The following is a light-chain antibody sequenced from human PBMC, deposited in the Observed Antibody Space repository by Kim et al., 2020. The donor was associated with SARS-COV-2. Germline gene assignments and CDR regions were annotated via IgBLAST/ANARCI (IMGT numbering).Light chain of an antibody. CDR2: KDS. CDR3: QSADSSGTSFWV. J-gene: IGLJ3*02. Sequence: SYELTQPPSVSVSPGQTARITCSGDALPKQYAYWYQQKPGQAPVLVIYKDSERPSGIPERFSGSSSGTTVTLTISGVQAEDEADYYCQSADSSGTSFWVFGGGTQLTGL. CDR1: ALPKQY. V-gene: IGLV3-25*03.